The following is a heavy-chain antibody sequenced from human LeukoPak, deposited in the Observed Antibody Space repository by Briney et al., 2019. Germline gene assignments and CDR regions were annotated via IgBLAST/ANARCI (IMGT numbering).Heavy chain of an antibody. V-gene: IGHV1-2*02. J-gene: IGHJ6*02. CDR2: INPNSGGT. CDR3: ARDSDYYDSSGYYRFGYYGMDV. CDR1: GYTFTGYY. D-gene: IGHD3-22*01. Sequence: GASVKVSCKASGYTFTGYYMHWVRQAPGQGLEWMGWINPNSGGTNYARKFQGRVTMTRDTSISTAYMELSRLRSDDTAVYYCARDSDYYDSSGYYRFGYYGMDVWGQGTTVTVSS.